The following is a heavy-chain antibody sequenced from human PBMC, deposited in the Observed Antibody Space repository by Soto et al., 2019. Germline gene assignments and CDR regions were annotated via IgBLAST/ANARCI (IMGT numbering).Heavy chain of an antibody. CDR2: ISSSGSTI. Sequence: GGSLRLSCAASGFTFSDYYMSWIRQAPGKGLEWVSYISSSGSTIYYADSVKGRFTISRDNAKNSLYLQMNSLRAEDTAVYYCARARGPLVGIVLMVWERYYFDYWGQGTLVTVSS. D-gene: IGHD2-8*01. V-gene: IGHV3-11*01. CDR1: GFTFSDYY. J-gene: IGHJ4*02. CDR3: ARARGPLVGIVLMVWERYYFDY.